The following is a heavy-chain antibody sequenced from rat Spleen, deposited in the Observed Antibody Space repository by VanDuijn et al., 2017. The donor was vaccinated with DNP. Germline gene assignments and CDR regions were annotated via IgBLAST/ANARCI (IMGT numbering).Heavy chain of an antibody. Sequence: EVQLVESGGDLVQSGRSLKVSCAASGFTFSDYNMAWVRQAPKKGLEWVATIVYDGSGSYYGDSVMGRFIISRDNAKNTLYLQMDSLRSEDTATYFCTTHGSIASVSTGAMNVWGQGTSVTVSS. CDR3: TTHGSIASVSTGAMNV. J-gene: IGHJ4*01. D-gene: IGHD1-2*01. V-gene: IGHV5S10*01. CDR2: IVYDGSGS. CDR1: GFTFSDYN.